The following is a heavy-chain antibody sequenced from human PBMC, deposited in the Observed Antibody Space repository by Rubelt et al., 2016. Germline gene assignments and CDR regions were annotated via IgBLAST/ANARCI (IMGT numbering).Heavy chain of an antibody. CDR3: AKEMVAAAGFDY. V-gene: IGHV1-3*04. CDR2: INTGNGNT. J-gene: IGHJ4*02. Sequence: MHWVRQAPGQRLEWMGWINTGNGNTKYSQNFQGRVTITRDTSATTAYMELSSPRSEDTAVYYCAKEMVAAAGFDYWGQGALVTVSS. D-gene: IGHD6-13*01.